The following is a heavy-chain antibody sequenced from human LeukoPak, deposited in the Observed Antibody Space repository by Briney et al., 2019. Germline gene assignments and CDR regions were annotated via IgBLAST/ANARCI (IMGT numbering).Heavy chain of an antibody. CDR2: INWNGGST. CDR3: ARSSRELGGYAPWELMPPFDY. CDR1: GFTFDDYG. V-gene: IGHV3-20*04. Sequence: GGSLRLSCAASGFTFDDYGMSWVRQAPGKGLEWVSGINWNGGSTGYADSVKGRFTISRDNAKNSLYLQMNSLRAEDTAVYYCARSSRELGGYAPWELMPPFDYWGQGTLVTVSS. D-gene: IGHD1-7*01. J-gene: IGHJ4*02.